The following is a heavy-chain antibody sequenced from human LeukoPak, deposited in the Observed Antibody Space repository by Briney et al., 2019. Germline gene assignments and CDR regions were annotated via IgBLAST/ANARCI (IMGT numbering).Heavy chain of an antibody. V-gene: IGHV1-8*01. Sequence: ASVKVSCKASGYTLTSYDINWVRQATGQGLEWMGWMNPNSGNTGYAQKFQGRVTMTRNTSISTAHMELSSLRSEDTAVYYCARYPYDSSGSSAFDIWGQGTMVTVSS. D-gene: IGHD3-22*01. CDR2: MNPNSGNT. CDR1: GYTLTSYD. J-gene: IGHJ3*02. CDR3: ARYPYDSSGSSAFDI.